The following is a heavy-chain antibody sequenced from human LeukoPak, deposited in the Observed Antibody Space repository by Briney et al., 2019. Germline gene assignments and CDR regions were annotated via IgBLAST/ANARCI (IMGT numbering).Heavy chain of an antibody. CDR2: ISFDGSNK. J-gene: IGHJ4*02. CDR3: VKIDGSGSYYPPDY. V-gene: IGHV3-30*18. CDR1: GFTFSTYG. D-gene: IGHD3-10*01. Sequence: GRSLRLSCAASGFTFSTYGMYWVRQAPGKGLEWVAVISFDGSNKYYVDSVKGRFTISRDNSKNTLYLQVNSLRTEDTAVYYCVKIDGSGSYYPPDYWGQGTLVTVSS.